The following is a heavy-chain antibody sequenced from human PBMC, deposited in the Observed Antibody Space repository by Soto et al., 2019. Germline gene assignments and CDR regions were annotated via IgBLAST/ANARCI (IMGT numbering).Heavy chain of an antibody. CDR1: GFTFSSYS. CDR2: ISSSSSYI. D-gene: IGHD1-1*01. V-gene: IGHV3-21*04. J-gene: IGHJ4*02. CDR3: AKDWAYTGTYFDY. Sequence: GGSLRLSCAASGFTFSSYSMNWVRQAPGKGLEWVSSISSSSSYIYYADSVKGRFTISRDNSKNTLYLQMNSLRAEDTAVYYCAKDWAYTGTYFDYWGQGTLVTVSS.